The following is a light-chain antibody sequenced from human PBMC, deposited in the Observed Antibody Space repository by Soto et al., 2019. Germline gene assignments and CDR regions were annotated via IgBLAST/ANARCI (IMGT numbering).Light chain of an antibody. J-gene: IGKJ1*01. CDR2: DAS. CDR3: QQYNSYSWT. Sequence: DIQITQSPSTLSASVGDRVTITCRASQSSSSWLAWYQQKPGKAPKLLIYDASSLESGVPSRFSGSGSGTEFTLTISSLQPDDFATYYCQQYNSYSWTFGQGTKVDI. V-gene: IGKV1-5*01. CDR1: QSSSSW.